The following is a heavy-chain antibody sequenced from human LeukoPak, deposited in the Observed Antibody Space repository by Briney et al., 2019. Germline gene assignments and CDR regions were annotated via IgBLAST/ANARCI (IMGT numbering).Heavy chain of an antibody. V-gene: IGHV3-30-3*01. D-gene: IGHD5-12*01. CDR1: GFTFSSYA. Sequence: GGSLRLSCAASGFTFSSYAMHWVRQAPGKGLEWVAVISYDGSNKYYADSVKGRFTISRDNSKNTLYLQMNSLRAEDTAVYYCASGRATMLTFDDWGQGTLVTVSS. CDR3: ASGRATMLTFDD. CDR2: ISYDGSNK. J-gene: IGHJ4*02.